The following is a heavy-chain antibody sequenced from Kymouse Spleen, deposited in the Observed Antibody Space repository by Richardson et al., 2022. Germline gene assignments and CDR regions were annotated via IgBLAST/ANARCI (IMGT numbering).Heavy chain of an antibody. Sequence: QVQLVESGGGVVQPGRSLRLSCAASGFTFSSYGMHWVRQAPGKGLEWVAVIWYDGSNKYYADSVKGRFTISRDNSKNTLYLQMNSLRAEDTAVYYCARGGTTVTTKDYWGQGTLVTVSS. CDR2: IWYDGSNK. D-gene: IGHD4-17*01. J-gene: IGHJ4*02. CDR3: ARGGTTVTTKDY. V-gene: IGHV3-33*01. CDR1: GFTFSSYG.